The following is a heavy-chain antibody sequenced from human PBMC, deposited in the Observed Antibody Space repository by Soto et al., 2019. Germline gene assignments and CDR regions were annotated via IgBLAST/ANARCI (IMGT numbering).Heavy chain of an antibody. CDR3: AKDRVGLYCSSTSCPLGX. V-gene: IGHV3-23*01. Sequence: PGGSLRLSCAASGFTFSSYAMSWVRQAPGKGLEWVSAISGSGGSTYYADSVKGRFTISRDNSKNTLYLQMNSLRAEDTALYYCAKDRVGLYCSSTSCPLGXWGQGTLVTVSS. CDR2: ISGSGGST. J-gene: IGHJ4*02. CDR1: GFTFSSYA. D-gene: IGHD2-2*01.